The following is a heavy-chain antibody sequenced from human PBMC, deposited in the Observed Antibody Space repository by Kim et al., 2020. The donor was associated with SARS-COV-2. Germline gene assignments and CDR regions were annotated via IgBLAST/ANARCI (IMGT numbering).Heavy chain of an antibody. CDR1: GGSFSGYY. D-gene: IGHD5-12*01. CDR2: INHSGST. CDR3: VRPGGWLQLRYFDY. V-gene: IGHV4-34*01. Sequence: SETLSLTCAVYGGSFSGYYWSWIRQPPGKGLEWIGEINHSGSTSYNPSLKSRVTISVDTSKNQFSLKLTSVTAADTAVYFCVRPGGWLQLRYFDYWGQGTLVTVSS. J-gene: IGHJ4*02.